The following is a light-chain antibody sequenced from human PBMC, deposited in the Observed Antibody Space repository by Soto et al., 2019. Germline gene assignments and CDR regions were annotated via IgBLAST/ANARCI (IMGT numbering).Light chain of an antibody. J-gene: IGKJ4*01. V-gene: IGKV1-5*03. CDR3: QQYNTYSPLT. Sequence: DIEMTQSPATLSASVGDRVTITCRASQSISTCLAWYQQKPGQAPKLLIYKASSLETGVPSRFSGSGSGTDFTLTISSLQPDDFAIYYCQQYNTYSPLTFGGGTKVDIK. CDR1: QSISTC. CDR2: KAS.